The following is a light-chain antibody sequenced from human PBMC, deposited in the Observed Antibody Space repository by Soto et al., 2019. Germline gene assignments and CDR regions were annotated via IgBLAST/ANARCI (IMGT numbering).Light chain of an antibody. CDR1: QGIRNF. Sequence: DIQMTQSPTSLSASVGDRVTITCRASQGIRNFVAWYQQKPGKPPKLLIYAASTLQSGVPSRFSGSGSGTDFTLTINSLQPEDVATYSCQNYSSVPVFGPGTKVEI. CDR2: AAS. J-gene: IGKJ3*01. V-gene: IGKV1-27*01. CDR3: QNYSSVPV.